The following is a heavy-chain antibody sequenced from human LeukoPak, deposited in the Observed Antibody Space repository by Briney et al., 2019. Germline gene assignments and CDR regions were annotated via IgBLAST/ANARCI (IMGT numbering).Heavy chain of an antibody. CDR2: INHSGGT. CDR1: GGSFSGYY. V-gene: IGHV4-34*01. CDR3: AXXXGXXXSWYGGWFDP. D-gene: IGHD6-13*01. J-gene: IGHJ5*02. Sequence: SETLSLTCAVYGGSFSGYYWSWIRQPPGKGLEWIGEINHSGGTNYNPSLKSRVTISVDTSKNQFSLKLSSVTAADTAVYYCAXXXGXXXSWYGGWFDPWGQGTLVTVSS.